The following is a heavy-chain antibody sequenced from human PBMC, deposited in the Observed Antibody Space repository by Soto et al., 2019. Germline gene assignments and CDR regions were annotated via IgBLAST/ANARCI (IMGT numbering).Heavy chain of an antibody. CDR1: GFTFSDSA. D-gene: IGHD2-15*01. CDR2: IRSKADSYAT. V-gene: IGHV3-73*01. J-gene: IGHJ4*02. CDR3: TRHCSGGSCSG. Sequence: EVQLVESGGGLVQPGGSLKLSCAASGFTFSDSAMHWVRQAPGKGLEWVGRIRSKADSYATVYAASVKGSFTISRDDSKNTAYLQKHSLNTEHAGVFYCTRHCSGGSCSGWGQGTLVTVSS.